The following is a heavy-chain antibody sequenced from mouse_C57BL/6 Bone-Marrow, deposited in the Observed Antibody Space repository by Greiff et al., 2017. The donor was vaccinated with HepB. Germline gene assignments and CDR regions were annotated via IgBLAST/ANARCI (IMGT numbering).Heavy chain of an antibody. CDR2: IDPSDSYT. Sequence: QVQLQQPGAELVKPGASVKLSCKASGCTFTSYWMQWVKQRPGQGLEWIGEIDPSDSYTNYNQKFKGKATLTVDTSSSTAYMQLSSLTSEDSAVYYCAREGGYDGGDYWGQGTTLTVSS. CDR1: GCTFTSYW. CDR3: AREGGYDGGDY. D-gene: IGHD2-2*01. V-gene: IGHV1-50*01. J-gene: IGHJ2*01.